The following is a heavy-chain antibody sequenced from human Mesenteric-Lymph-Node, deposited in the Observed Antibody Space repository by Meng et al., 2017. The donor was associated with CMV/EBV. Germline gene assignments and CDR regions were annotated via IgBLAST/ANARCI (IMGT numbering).Heavy chain of an antibody. V-gene: IGHV3-23*01. CDR3: AKWPGTAAAGTTY. J-gene: IGHJ4*02. Sequence: AASGFTVSSDAMNWVRQAPGKGLEWVSAISGSGSGTYYADSVKGRFTISRDNSKNTLYLQMNSLRAEDTAVYYCAKWPGTAAAGTTYWGQGTLVTVSS. CDR1: GFTVSSDA. CDR2: ISGSGSGT. D-gene: IGHD6-13*01.